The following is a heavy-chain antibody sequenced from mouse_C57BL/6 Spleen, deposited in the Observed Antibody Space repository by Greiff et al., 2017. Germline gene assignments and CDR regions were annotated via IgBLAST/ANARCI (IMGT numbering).Heavy chain of an antibody. CDR3: ASTTVVARWYFDV. D-gene: IGHD1-1*01. Sequence: QVQLQQPGAELVKPGASVKLSCKASGYTFTSYWMHWVKQSPGQGLEWIGMIHPNSGSTYYNEKFKSKATLAVDKSASTPYMQLSTLTCADSAVYYCASTTVVARWYFDVWGTGTTLTVSS. J-gene: IGHJ1*03. CDR2: IHPNSGST. V-gene: IGHV1-64*01. CDR1: GYTFTSYW.